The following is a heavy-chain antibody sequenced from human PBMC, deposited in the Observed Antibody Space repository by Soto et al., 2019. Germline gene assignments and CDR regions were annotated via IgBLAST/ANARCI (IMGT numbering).Heavy chain of an antibody. Sequence: QVQLVQSGAEVKRPGASGKVSCKASGYTLTDNYMHWVREAPGQGREWMGWINPNGGTNYAQKFRGRVTMTRDTSISTAYKELSRLRSDDTAVYYCAVSLTTLTRLLDYWGQGTLVTVS. D-gene: IGHD4-17*01. CDR3: AVSLTTLTRLLDY. CDR1: GYTLTDNY. V-gene: IGHV1-2*02. J-gene: IGHJ4*02. CDR2: INPNGGT.